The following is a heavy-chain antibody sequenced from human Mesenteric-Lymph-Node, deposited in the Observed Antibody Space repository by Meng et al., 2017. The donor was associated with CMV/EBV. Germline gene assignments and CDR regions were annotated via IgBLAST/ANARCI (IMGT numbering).Heavy chain of an antibody. V-gene: IGHV4-39*07. CDR2: IYYSGST. CDR1: GGSISSSSYY. D-gene: IGHD3-22*01. CDR3: VRGGLIGGSYHYFDY. J-gene: IGHJ4*02. Sequence: SETLSLTCTVSGGSISSSSYYWGWIRQPPGKGLEWIGSIYYSGSTYYNPSLKSRVTISVDTSKNQFSLKLSSVTAADTAVYYCVRGGLIGGSYHYFDYWGQRTLVTVSS.